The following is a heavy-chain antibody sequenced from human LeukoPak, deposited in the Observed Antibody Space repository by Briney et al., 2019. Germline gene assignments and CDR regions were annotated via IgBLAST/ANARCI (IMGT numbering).Heavy chain of an antibody. V-gene: IGHV3-30-3*01. D-gene: IGHD1-26*01. Sequence: GGSLRLSCAASGFTFSSYAMHWVRQAPGKGLEWVAVISYDGSNKYYADSVKGRFSISRDNAKNTLYLQMNSLRAEDTAVYYCGRDLGGRSGYWGQGTLVTVSS. CDR3: GRDLGGRSGY. CDR2: ISYDGSNK. CDR1: GFTFSSYA. J-gene: IGHJ4*02.